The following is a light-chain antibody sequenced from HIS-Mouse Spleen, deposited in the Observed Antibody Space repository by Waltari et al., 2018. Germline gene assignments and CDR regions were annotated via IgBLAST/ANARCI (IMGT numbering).Light chain of an antibody. Sequence: DIQMTQSPSTLSASVGDRVTITCRASQSISSWLAWYQQKPGKAPKLLIYKASSLESGVPSRFSGSGSGTEFTLTISSRQPDDFATYYCQQYNSSPLTFGGGTKVEIK. CDR1: QSISSW. CDR2: KAS. J-gene: IGKJ4*01. V-gene: IGKV1-5*03. CDR3: QQYNSSPLT.